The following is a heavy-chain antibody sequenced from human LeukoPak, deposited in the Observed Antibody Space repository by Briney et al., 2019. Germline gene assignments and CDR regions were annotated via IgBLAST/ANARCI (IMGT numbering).Heavy chain of an antibody. Sequence: SETLSLTCAVYGGSFSGYYWSWIRQPPGKGLEWIGEINHSGSTNYNPSLKSRVTISVDTSKNQFSLKLSSVTAADTAVYYCARTGGYDWVDYWGQGTLVTVSS. D-gene: IGHD5-12*01. J-gene: IGHJ4*02. CDR3: ARTGGYDWVDY. CDR1: GGSFSGYY. CDR2: INHSGST. V-gene: IGHV4-34*01.